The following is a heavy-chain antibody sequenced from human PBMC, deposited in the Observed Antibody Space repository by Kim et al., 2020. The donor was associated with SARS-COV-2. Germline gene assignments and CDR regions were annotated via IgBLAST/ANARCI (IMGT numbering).Heavy chain of an antibody. Sequence: ASVKVSCKASGYTFTGYYMHWVRQAPGQGLEWMGWINPNSGGTNYAQKFQGRVTMTRDTSISTAYMELSRLRSDDTAVYYCAREDVGWKYYGMDVWGQGTTVTVSS. D-gene: IGHD1-1*01. CDR1: GYTFTGYY. CDR3: AREDVGWKYYGMDV. J-gene: IGHJ6*02. CDR2: INPNSGGT. V-gene: IGHV1-2*02.